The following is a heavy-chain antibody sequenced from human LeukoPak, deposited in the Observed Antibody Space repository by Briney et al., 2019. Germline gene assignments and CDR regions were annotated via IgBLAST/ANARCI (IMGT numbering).Heavy chain of an antibody. D-gene: IGHD3-3*01. CDR2: IFPGDSDT. J-gene: IGHJ4*02. CDR1: GYSFSTYW. Sequence: GESLKISCKGSGYSFSTYWIGWVRQMPGKGLEWMGLIFPGDSDTRYSPSSQGRVSISADKSINTAYVQWSSLKAADTAMYYCARAFWSGYYGYWGQGTLVTVSS. V-gene: IGHV5-51*01. CDR3: ARAFWSGYYGY.